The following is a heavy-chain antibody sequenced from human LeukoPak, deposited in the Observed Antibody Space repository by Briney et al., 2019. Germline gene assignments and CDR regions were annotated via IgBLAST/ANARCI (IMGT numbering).Heavy chain of an antibody. V-gene: IGHV4-59*01. Sequence: SETLSLTCTVSGGSISSYYWSWIRQPPGKGLEWIGYIYYSGSTNYNPSLKSRVTISVDTSKNQFSLKLSSVTAADTAVYHCARGSDYYDSSGHNFDYWGQGTLVTVSS. D-gene: IGHD3-22*01. CDR3: ARGSDYYDSSGHNFDY. J-gene: IGHJ4*02. CDR2: IYYSGST. CDR1: GGSISSYY.